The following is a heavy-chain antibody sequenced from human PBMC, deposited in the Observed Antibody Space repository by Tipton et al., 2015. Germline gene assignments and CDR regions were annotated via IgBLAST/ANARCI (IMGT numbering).Heavy chain of an antibody. V-gene: IGHV4-59*01. CDR2: IQYSGST. D-gene: IGHD4-23*01. Sequence: TLSLTCTVSSDSINKYYWSWIRQPPGKELEWIGYIQYSGSTNYNPSLKSRVTISVDTSKTQFSLKMSSVTASGTAVYYRARARGRHGGLFDSWGQGILVTVSS. CDR1: SDSINKYY. J-gene: IGHJ4*02. CDR3: ARARGRHGGLFDS.